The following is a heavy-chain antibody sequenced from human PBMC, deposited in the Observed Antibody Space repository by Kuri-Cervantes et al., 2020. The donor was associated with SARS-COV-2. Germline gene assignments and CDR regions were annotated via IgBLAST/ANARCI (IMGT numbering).Heavy chain of an antibody. V-gene: IGHV1-24*01. J-gene: IGHJ4*02. Sequence: ASVKVSCKASGYTFTGYYMHWVRQAPGKGLEWMGGFDPDDHKTIYAQNFQGRITMTEDTSTDTAYMELSRLRSEDTAVYYCTTGDYCSGGTCSEYWGQGTLVTVSS. D-gene: IGHD2-15*01. CDR1: GYTFTGYY. CDR3: TTGDYCSGGTCSEY. CDR2: FDPDDHKT.